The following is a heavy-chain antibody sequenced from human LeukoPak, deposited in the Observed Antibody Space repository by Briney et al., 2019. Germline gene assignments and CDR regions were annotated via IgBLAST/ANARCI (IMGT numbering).Heavy chain of an antibody. CDR3: ARRAGAYSHPYDY. V-gene: IGHV3-53*01. CDR2: IYSDNT. Sequence: GGSLRLSCAASGFTFSSYDMTWVRQAPGRGLEWVSFIYSDNTHYSDSVKGRFTISRDNSKNTLYLQMNSLRAEDTAVYYCARRAGAYSHPYDYWGQGTLVTVSS. D-gene: IGHD4/OR15-4a*01. J-gene: IGHJ4*02. CDR1: GFTFSSYD.